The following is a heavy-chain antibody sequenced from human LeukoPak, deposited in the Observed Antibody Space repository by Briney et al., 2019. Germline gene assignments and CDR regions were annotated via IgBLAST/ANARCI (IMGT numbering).Heavy chain of an antibody. J-gene: IGHJ4*02. CDR2: IKQDGSEN. Sequence: PGGSLRLSCAASGFTFSGYWMSWVRQAPGKGLEWVANIKQDGSENYYVDSVKGRFTISRDNAKNSLYLQMNSLRAEDTAVYYCARGSGGDYYGQGTLVTVSS. D-gene: IGHD2-15*01. CDR3: ARGSGGDY. V-gene: IGHV3-7*01. CDR1: GFTFSGYW.